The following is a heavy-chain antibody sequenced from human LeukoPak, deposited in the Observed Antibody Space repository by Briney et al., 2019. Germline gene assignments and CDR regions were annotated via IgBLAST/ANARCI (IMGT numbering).Heavy chain of an antibody. V-gene: IGHV4-34*01. Sequence: SETLSLTCAVYGGSFSGYYWSWIRQPPGKGLEWIGEINHSGSTNYNPSLKSRVTISVDTSKNQFSLKLSSVTAADTAVYYCARGRENSSGWSSTENGYFQHWGQGTLVTVSS. CDR1: GGSFSGYY. J-gene: IGHJ1*01. D-gene: IGHD6-19*01. CDR2: INHSGST. CDR3: ARGRENSSGWSSTENGYFQH.